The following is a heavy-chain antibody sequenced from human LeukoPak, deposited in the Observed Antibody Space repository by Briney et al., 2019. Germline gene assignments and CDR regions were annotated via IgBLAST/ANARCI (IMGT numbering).Heavy chain of an antibody. CDR2: IYHSGST. J-gene: IGHJ4*02. CDR3: ARLLAAAPFDY. Sequence: PSETLSLTCTVSGYSISSGYYWGWIRQPPGKGLERIGSIYHSGSTYYNPSLKSRVTISVDTSKNQFSLKLSSVTAADTAVYYCARLLAAAPFDYWGQGTLVTVSS. CDR1: GYSISSGYY. V-gene: IGHV4-38-2*02. D-gene: IGHD6-13*01.